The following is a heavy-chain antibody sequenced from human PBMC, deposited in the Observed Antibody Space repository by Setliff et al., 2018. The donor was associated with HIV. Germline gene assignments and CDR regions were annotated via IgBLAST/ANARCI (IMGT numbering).Heavy chain of an antibody. CDR2: INHSGST. D-gene: IGHD3-22*01. CDR3: ARLTTTYYYDSSAYYHPV. V-gene: IGHV4-34*01. Sequence: PSETLSLTCAVYGGSFSGYYWSWIRQPPGKGLEWIGEINHSGSTNYNPSLKSRVTISVDTSKNQFSLKLSSVTAADTAVFYCARLTTTYYYDSSAYYHPVWGQGTLGTV. J-gene: IGHJ4*02. CDR1: GGSFSGYY.